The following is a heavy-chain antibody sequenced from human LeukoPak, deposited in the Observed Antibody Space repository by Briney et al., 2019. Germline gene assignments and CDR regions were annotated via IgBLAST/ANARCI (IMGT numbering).Heavy chain of an antibody. CDR2: INAGNGNT. CDR3: ARTAYCGGDCYLTDFDWFDP. D-gene: IGHD2-21*02. V-gene: IGHV1-3*01. Sequence: GASVKVSCKASGYTFTSYAMHWVRQAPGQRLEWMGWINAGNGNTKYSQKFQGRVTITRDTSASTAYMELSSLRSEDTAVYYCARTAYCGGDCYLTDFDWFDPWGQGTLVTVSS. CDR1: GYTFTSYA. J-gene: IGHJ5*02.